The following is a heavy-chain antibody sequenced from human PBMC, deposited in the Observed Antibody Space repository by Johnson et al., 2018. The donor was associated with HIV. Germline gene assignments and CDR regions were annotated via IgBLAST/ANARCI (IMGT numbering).Heavy chain of an antibody. CDR1: GFTFNNAW. CDR3: TTAGSSGSAHAFDI. D-gene: IGHD3-22*01. J-gene: IGHJ3*02. V-gene: IGHV3-15*01. CDR2: IKSQTDGGTT. Sequence: VQLVESGGGLVKPGGSLRLSCAASGFTFNNAWMSWVRQTPGKGLEWVGRIKSQTDGGTTDYAAPVKGRFTISRDDSKNTLYLQMNSLKIEDTATYYCTTAGSSGSAHAFDIWGQGTRVTVSS.